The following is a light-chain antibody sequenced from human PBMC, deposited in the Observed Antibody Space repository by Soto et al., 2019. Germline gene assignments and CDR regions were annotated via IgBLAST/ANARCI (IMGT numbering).Light chain of an antibody. CDR3: QPFSSYPLT. CDR2: DAS. Sequence: EIVLTQYPVTLSLSPGQRSTLSCMAIQTVGSNYLAWYQQKPGQAPRLLIYDASSRATGIPDRFSGGGSGTDFTLTISRLEPEDFAVYYCQPFSSYPLTVGGVTQVDIK. V-gene: IGKV3-20*01. CDR1: QTVGSNY. J-gene: IGKJ4*01.